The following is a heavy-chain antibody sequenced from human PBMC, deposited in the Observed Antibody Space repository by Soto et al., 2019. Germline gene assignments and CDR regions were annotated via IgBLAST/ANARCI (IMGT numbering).Heavy chain of an antibody. Sequence: SLRLSCAASGFTFSTYGMHWVRQPPGKGLEWVAVISSDGKSEHYADPVKGRLSISRDNSKNTLSLQMNSLRVEDTAVYYCAKTVTTYSGDSRGRGALVDYWGQGTLVTVSS. CDR1: GFTFSTYG. J-gene: IGHJ4*02. CDR3: AKTVTTYSGDSRGRGALVDY. CDR2: ISSDGKSE. V-gene: IGHV3-30*18. D-gene: IGHD3-22*01.